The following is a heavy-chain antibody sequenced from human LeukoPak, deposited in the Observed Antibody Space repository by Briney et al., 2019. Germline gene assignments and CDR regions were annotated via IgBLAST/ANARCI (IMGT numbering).Heavy chain of an antibody. J-gene: IGHJ6*03. V-gene: IGHV3-11*04. CDR3: ARDEKSSVYDFWSGNYYYYYMDV. D-gene: IGHD3-3*01. Sequence: PGGSLRLSCAASGFTFSDYYVSWIRQAPGKGLEWVSYISGSGGAMYYADSVKGRFTISRDNAKNSLYLQMNSLRAEDTAVYYCARDEKSSVYDFWSGNYYYYYMDVWGKGTTVTVSS. CDR1: GFTFSDYY. CDR2: ISGSGGAM.